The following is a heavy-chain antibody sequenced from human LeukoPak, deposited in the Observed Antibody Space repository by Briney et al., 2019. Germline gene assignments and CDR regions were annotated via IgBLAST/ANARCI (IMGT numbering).Heavy chain of an antibody. CDR3: VRDNAAADGALDY. Sequence: GGSLRLSCVASGFTFSSHGMHWVRQAPGKGLEWVAVIWYDGSHRYYPDCVKGRFTISRDNSKNTLFLQMDSLRVDDTAVYYCVRDNAAADGALDYWGQGSLVTVSS. J-gene: IGHJ4*02. CDR2: IWYDGSHR. V-gene: IGHV3-33*01. D-gene: IGHD5-24*01. CDR1: GFTFSSHG.